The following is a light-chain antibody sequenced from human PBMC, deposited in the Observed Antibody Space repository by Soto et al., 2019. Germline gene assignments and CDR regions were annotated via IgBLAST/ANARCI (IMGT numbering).Light chain of an antibody. CDR3: SSYTTIKTVV. CDR2: EVS. V-gene: IGLV2-14*01. CDR1: SSDIGTYKY. Sequence: QSALTQPASVSGSPGQSITISCTGTSSDIGTYKYVSWFLHHPGKAPKLIIFEVSNRPSGISDRFSGFKSVNTAYLTISGVQPEDEADYHCSSYTTIKTVVFGGGTKLTVL. J-gene: IGLJ2*01.